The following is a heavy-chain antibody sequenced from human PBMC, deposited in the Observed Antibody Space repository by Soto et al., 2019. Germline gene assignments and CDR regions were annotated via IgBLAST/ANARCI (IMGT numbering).Heavy chain of an antibody. J-gene: IGHJ6*02. Sequence: QVQLVESGGGVVQPGRSLRLSCAASGFTFSKYGMHWVRQAPGKGLEWVAVISDDGSNTYYADYVKGRLTISRDNSKNTRYLQMNSLRLEDTAGYYCAKEGGFRTESPLDYDGMDVWGQGTTGTVSS. D-gene: IGHD6-25*01. V-gene: IGHV3-30*18. CDR1: GFTFSKYG. CDR2: ISDDGSNT. CDR3: AKEGGFRTESPLDYDGMDV.